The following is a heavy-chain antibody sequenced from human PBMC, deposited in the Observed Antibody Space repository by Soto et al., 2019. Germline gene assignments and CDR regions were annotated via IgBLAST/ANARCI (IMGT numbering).Heavy chain of an antibody. CDR2: INPNSGGT. V-gene: IGHV1-2*04. CDR3: ARSISKGYSSSGMGYYGMDV. CDR1: GYTFTGYY. D-gene: IGHD6-13*01. Sequence: ASVKVSCKASGYTFTGYYMHWLRQAPGQGLEWMGWINPNSGGTNYAQKFQGWVTMTRDTSISTAYMELSRLRSDDTAVYYCARSISKGYSSSGMGYYGMDVWGQGTTVTVSS. J-gene: IGHJ6*02.